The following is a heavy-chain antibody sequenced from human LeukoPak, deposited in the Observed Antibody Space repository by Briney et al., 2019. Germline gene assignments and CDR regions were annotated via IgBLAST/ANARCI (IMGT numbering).Heavy chain of an antibody. CDR1: GFTFIDYY. CDR2: ISSSGNTI. J-gene: IGHJ6*03. V-gene: IGHV3-11*04. D-gene: IGHD3-3*01. Sequence: PGGSLRLSCAASGFTFIDYYLTWVRQAPGKGLEWVSYISSSGNTIYYADSVKGRFTISRDNSKNTLYLQMNSLRAEDTAVYYCARDRGITIFRIYYYMDVWGKGTTVTVSS. CDR3: ARDRGITIFRIYYYMDV.